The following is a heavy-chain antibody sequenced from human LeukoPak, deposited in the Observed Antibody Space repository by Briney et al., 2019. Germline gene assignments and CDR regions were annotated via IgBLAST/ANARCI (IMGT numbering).Heavy chain of an antibody. D-gene: IGHD5-18*01. V-gene: IGHV3-33*01. CDR3: ARERSLNTASLGY. CDR1: RFSLQNYG. Sequence: PGGSLRLSCAVSRFSLQNYGMHWVRQAPGKGLEWVAVIWSDGNNKHYADSVKGRFTISRDNSNNTLYLQMYSLRAEDTALYYCARERSLNTASLGYWGHGTLVTVSS. J-gene: IGHJ4*01. CDR2: IWSDGNNK.